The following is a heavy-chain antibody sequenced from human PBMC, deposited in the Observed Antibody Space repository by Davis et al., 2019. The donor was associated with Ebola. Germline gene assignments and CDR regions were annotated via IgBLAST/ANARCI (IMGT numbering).Heavy chain of an antibody. J-gene: IGHJ4*02. CDR1: GGSISGYY. CDR3: ASPTIYQDY. CDR2: INHSGST. D-gene: IGHD3-3*01. V-gene: IGHV4-34*01. Sequence: MPSETLSLTCTVSGGSISGYYWSWIRQPPGKGLEWIGEINHSGSTNYNPSLKSRVTISVDTSKNQFSLKLSSVTAADTAVYYCASPTIYQDYWGQGTLVTVSS.